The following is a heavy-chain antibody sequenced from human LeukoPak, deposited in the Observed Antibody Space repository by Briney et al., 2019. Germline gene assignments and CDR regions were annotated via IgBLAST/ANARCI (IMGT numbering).Heavy chain of an antibody. J-gene: IGHJ3*02. V-gene: IGHV4-59*01. D-gene: IGHD6-13*01. CDR2: IYYSGST. CDR1: GGSISSYY. CDR3: ARCGSSWYKDAFDI. Sequence: SETLSLTCTVSGGSISSYYWSWIRRPPGKGLEWIGYIYYSGSTNYNPSLKSRVTISVDTSKNQFSLKLSSVTAADTAVYYCARCGSSWYKDAFDIWGQGTMVTVSS.